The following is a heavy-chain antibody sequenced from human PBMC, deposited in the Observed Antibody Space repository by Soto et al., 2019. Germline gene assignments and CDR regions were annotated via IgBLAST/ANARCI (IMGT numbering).Heavy chain of an antibody. CDR2: ISSSGTST. CDR1: GFSLGDYY. J-gene: IGHJ4*02. Sequence: QVQLVESGGDLVKPGGSLRLSCVVSGFSLGDYYMGWLRQAPGQGLEWVGYISSSGTSTFNVDSVKGRLTISRDNAKNSLFLQMESVKVEDTGMYYCARVVGRRFLDYWGQGTLVTVSP. D-gene: IGHD1-1*01. CDR3: ARVVGRRFLDY. V-gene: IGHV3-11*01.